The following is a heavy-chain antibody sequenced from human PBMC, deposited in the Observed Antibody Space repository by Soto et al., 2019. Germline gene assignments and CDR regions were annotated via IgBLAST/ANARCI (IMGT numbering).Heavy chain of an antibody. V-gene: IGHV1-69*13. D-gene: IGHD1-26*01. Sequence: GASVKVSCKASGGTFSSYAISWVRQAPGQGLEWMGGIIPIFGTANYAQKFQGRVTITADESTSTAYMELSSLRSEDTAVYYCARAPLPASGSYLFDYWGQGTLVTVSS. J-gene: IGHJ4*02. CDR3: ARAPLPASGSYLFDY. CDR1: GGTFSSYA. CDR2: IIPIFGTA.